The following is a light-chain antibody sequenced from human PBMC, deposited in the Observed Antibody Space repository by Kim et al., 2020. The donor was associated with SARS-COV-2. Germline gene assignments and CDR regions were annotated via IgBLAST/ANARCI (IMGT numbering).Light chain of an antibody. Sequence: LSLYTGERATLSCRASQTTFLAWYQQKPGQAPRLLIYDASKRATGTPDRFSGSGSGTDFTLTISRLEAEDFAVYFCHQYGNSPYTFGQGTKLEI. J-gene: IGKJ2*01. CDR2: DAS. CDR1: QTTF. CDR3: HQYGNSPYT. V-gene: IGKV3-20*01.